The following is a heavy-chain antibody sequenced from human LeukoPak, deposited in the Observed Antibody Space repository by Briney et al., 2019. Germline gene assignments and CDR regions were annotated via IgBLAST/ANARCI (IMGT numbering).Heavy chain of an antibody. V-gene: IGHV3-20*04. CDR3: ARVGMVRGAIAHGY. D-gene: IGHD3-10*01. CDR1: GFTLEDYV. CDR2: IIWIGGST. Sequence: GGALRVSCAASGFTLEDYVVCWGRPAPGERLEWGCGIIWIGGSTGYAHSVKRRFTISRANAKNSLYLQMNSLRAAATALYYCARVGMVRGAIAHGYWGQGTLVTVSS. J-gene: IGHJ4*02.